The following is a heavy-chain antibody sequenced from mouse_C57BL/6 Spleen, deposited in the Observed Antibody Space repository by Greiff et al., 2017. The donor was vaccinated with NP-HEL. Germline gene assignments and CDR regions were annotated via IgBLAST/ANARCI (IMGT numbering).Heavy chain of an antibody. J-gene: IGHJ2*01. CDR1: GFTFSDYG. D-gene: IGHD1-1*01. CDR2: ISNLAYSI. V-gene: IGHV5-15*04. CDR3: ARLSYYGSGDFDY. Sequence: EVMLVESGGGLVQPGGSLKLSCAASGFTFSDYGMAWVRQAPRKGPEWVAFISNLAYSIYYADTVTGRFTISRENAKNTLYLEMSSLRSEDTAMYYCARLSYYGSGDFDYWGKGTTLTVSS.